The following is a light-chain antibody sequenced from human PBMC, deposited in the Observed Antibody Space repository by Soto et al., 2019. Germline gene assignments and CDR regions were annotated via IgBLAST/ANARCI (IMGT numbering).Light chain of an antibody. Sequence: DIQMTQSPSSVSVSVGDRVIITCRASQGITSWLAWYQQKPGRAPKLLIYAASSLQSVFPSRFSGSGSGRDFTLTISSLQTEDFATCFSQQPSSFPLTFGGQTKVEIK. V-gene: IGKV1-12*01. J-gene: IGKJ4*01. CDR1: QGITSW. CDR2: AAS. CDR3: QQPSSFPLT.